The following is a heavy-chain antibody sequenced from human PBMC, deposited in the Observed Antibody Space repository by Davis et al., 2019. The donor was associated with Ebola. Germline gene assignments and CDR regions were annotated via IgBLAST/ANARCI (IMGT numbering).Heavy chain of an antibody. V-gene: IGHV3-66*02. CDR2: IYSGAGGST. CDR1: AFTVSSNY. D-gene: IGHD2-15*01. Sequence: GESLKISCAASAFTVSSNYMTWVRQAPGKGLEWVSFIYSGAGGSTYYADSVKGRFTISRDNSKNTLYLQMNSLRAEDTAVYYCAKVTGSFDYWGQGTLVTVSS. CDR3: AKVTGSFDY. J-gene: IGHJ4*02.